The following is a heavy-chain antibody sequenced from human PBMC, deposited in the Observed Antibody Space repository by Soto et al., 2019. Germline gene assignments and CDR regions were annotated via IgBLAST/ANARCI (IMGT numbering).Heavy chain of an antibody. V-gene: IGHV3-23*01. CDR2: ISGSGGST. CDR1: GFTFSSYA. Sequence: PGGSLRLSCAASGFTFSSYAMSWVRQAPGKGLEWVSAISGSGGSTYYADSVKGRFTISRDNSKNTLYLQMNSLRAEDTAVYYCAKLPRSSSWSDHDAFDIWGQGTMVTVSS. D-gene: IGHD6-13*01. CDR3: AKLPRSSSWSDHDAFDI. J-gene: IGHJ3*02.